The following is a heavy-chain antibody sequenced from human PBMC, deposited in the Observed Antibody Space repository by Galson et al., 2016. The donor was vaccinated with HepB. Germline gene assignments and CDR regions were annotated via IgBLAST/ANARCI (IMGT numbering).Heavy chain of an antibody. CDR3: TTEHDDILTGYSNDAFDI. V-gene: IGHV3-15*07. D-gene: IGHD3-9*01. CDR1: GFTFTNAW. Sequence: SLRLSCAASGFTFTNAWMNWVRQAPGKGLEWVGRIKSKTDGGTTDYAAPVKGRFTISRDDSQNTLYLQMNGLKTEDTAVYYCTTEHDDILTGYSNDAFDIWGQGTMVTVSS. J-gene: IGHJ3*02. CDR2: IKSKTDGGTT.